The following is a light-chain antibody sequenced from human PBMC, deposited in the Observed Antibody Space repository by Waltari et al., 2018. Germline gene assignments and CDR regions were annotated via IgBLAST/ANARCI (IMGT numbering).Light chain of an antibody. CDR2: KAS. CDR3: QQYNSYVWT. CDR1: QSISVW. Sequence: DIQMTQSPSTLSASVGDKVTVTCRASQSISVWVAWYQQKPGKAPKVLLYKASTLERGFPSRFSGSGSGTDFTLTISSLQPDDFATYYCQQYNSYVWTFGQGTKVEI. V-gene: IGKV1-5*03. J-gene: IGKJ1*01.